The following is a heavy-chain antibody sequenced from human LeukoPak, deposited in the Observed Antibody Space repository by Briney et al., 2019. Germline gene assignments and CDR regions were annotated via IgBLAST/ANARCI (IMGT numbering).Heavy chain of an antibody. CDR3: ARESACGTTNCLAPADWLDP. D-gene: IGHD2-2*01. CDR1: GYTFTGYY. J-gene: IGHJ5*02. V-gene: IGHV1-2*02. Sequence: ASVKVSCKASGYTFTGYYMHWVRLAPGQGLEWMGWISPNSGDTDIAQKFQGRVTMTRDTSIATSYMEVDSLTSDDTAVYYCARESACGTTNCLAPADWLDPWGQGTLVTASS. CDR2: ISPNSGDT.